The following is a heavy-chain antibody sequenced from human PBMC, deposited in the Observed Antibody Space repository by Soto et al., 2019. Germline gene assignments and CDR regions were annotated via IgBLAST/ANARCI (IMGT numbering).Heavy chain of an antibody. D-gene: IGHD3-3*01. J-gene: IGHJ4*02. CDR2: FDPEDGET. CDR1: GYAFTSFG. CDR3: ATVRITIFGVVIMFDY. V-gene: IGHV1-24*01. Sequence: ASVKVSCKASGYAFTSFGISWVRQAPGQGLEWMGGFDPEDGETIYAQKFQGRVTMTEDTSTDTAYMELSSLRSEDTAVYYCATVRITIFGVVIMFDYWGQGTLVTVSS.